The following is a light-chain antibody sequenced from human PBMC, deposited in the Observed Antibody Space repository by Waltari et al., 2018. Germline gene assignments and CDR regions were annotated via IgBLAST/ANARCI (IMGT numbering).Light chain of an antibody. V-gene: IGLV1-47*01. CDR3: AAWDDKLGGRWE. CDR1: SSNIGSNV. Sequence: QSVLTQSPSASGTPGQRVTISCSGSSSNIGSNVVNWYQQVPGTTPKLLIYRNDQRPSGVPDRFSGSKSGTSASLAISGLRSEDEADYYCAAWDDKLGGRWEFGGGTKLTVL. J-gene: IGLJ2*01. CDR2: RND.